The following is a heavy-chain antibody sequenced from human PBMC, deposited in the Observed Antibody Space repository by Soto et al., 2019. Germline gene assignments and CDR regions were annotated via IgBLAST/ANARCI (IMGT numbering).Heavy chain of an antibody. CDR1: DDSITRYY. J-gene: IGHJ6*02. Sequence: SETLSLTCTVSDDSITRYYWSWIRRPPGKGLEWIGYTHYSGSTNYNPSLMSRLTMSVDASKNQFSLNLRSVTAADTAVYYCARFSPLIIAGTSYYHSMDVWGQGAPVTVSS. CDR2: THYSGST. V-gene: IGHV4-59*12. CDR3: ARFSPLIIAGTSYYHSMDV. D-gene: IGHD6-13*01.